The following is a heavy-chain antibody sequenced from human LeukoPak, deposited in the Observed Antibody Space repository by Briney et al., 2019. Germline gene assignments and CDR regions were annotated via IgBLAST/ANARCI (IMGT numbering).Heavy chain of an antibody. CDR3: ARERLGAYYFDY. V-gene: IGHV3-21*01. J-gene: IGHJ4*02. Sequence: PSGTLSLTCAVSGGSISSNWWSWVRQPPGKGLEWVSSISSSSSYIYYADSVKGRFTISRDNAKNSLYLQMNSLRAEDTAVYYCARERLGAYYFDYWGQGTLVTVSS. CDR2: ISSSSSYI. CDR1: GGSISSNW.